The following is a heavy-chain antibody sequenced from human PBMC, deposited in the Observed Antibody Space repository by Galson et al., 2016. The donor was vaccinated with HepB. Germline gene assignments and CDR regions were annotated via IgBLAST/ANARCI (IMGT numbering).Heavy chain of an antibody. Sequence: SVKVSCKASGYTFTNYDINWVRQAPGHGLEWMGWVNVDSGDTGYAQRFHGRVTMTRETSIRTAYIEVSRLTSEDTAVYYCGRMHYYERRAGNGYDPWGQGTLVTVSS. D-gene: IGHD3-22*01. CDR2: VNVDSGDT. CDR1: GYTFTNYD. V-gene: IGHV1-8*01. CDR3: GRMHYYERRAGNGYDP. J-gene: IGHJ5*02.